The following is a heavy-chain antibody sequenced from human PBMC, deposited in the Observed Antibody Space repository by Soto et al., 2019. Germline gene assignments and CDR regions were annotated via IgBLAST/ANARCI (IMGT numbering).Heavy chain of an antibody. Sequence: EVQLVESGGGLVQPGGSLRLSCAASGFTFSSYWMTWVRQAPRKGLECVANIKEDGSEKYYVDSVKGRFIISRDNAKKSLYQQMNSRRANDTAVSFCARAELFASPIITAAGLDFGGQGTLVTVSS. J-gene: IGHJ4*02. CDR2: IKEDGSEK. V-gene: IGHV3-7*01. CDR3: ARAELFASPIITAAGLDF. CDR1: GFTFSSYW. D-gene: IGHD6-13*01.